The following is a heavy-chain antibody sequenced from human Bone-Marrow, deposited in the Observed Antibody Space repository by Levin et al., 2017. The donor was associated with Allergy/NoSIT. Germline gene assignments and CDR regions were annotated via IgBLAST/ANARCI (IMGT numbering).Heavy chain of an antibody. CDR3: ARDPARGYYDSSGYSGDH. D-gene: IGHD3-22*01. J-gene: IGHJ4*02. Sequence: QSGGSLRLSCAASGFSFWHYTMNWVRQAPGKGLEWVSCISSSGDSTYYADSVKGRFTISRDNAKNSLYLQLNRLRDEDTALYYYARDPARGYYDSSGYSGDHWGQGTLVTVSS. CDR1: GFSFWHYT. CDR2: ISSSGDST. V-gene: IGHV3-48*02.